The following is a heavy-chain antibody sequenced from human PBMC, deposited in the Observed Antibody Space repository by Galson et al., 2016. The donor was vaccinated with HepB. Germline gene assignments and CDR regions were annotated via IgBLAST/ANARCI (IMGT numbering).Heavy chain of an antibody. CDR1: GGSFSGFY. J-gene: IGHJ6*03. CDR3: ARGYDYDTSGSYSYYYYMNV. Sequence: ETLSLTCAVYGGSFSGFYWSWIRQSPGKGLEWIGEINHSGTTNYNPSLKGRVTMSVDTSKNHFSLKLSSVTAADTAVYYCARGYDYDTSGSYSYYYYMNVWGKGTTVTVSS. V-gene: IGHV4-34*01. D-gene: IGHD3-22*01. CDR2: INHSGTT.